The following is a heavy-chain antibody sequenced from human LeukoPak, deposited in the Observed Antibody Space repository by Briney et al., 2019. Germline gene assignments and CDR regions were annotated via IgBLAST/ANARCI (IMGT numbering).Heavy chain of an antibody. CDR3: ARASRYDFWSGYPPSYYFDY. V-gene: IGHV4-30-2*01. CDR1: GGSISSGGYY. Sequence: PSETLSLTCTVSGGSISSGGYYWSWIRQPPGKGLEWIGYIYHSGSTYYNPSLKSRVAISVDRSKNQFSLKLSSVTAADTTVYYCARASRYDFWSGYPPSYYFDYWGQGTLVTVSS. D-gene: IGHD3-3*01. J-gene: IGHJ4*02. CDR2: IYHSGST.